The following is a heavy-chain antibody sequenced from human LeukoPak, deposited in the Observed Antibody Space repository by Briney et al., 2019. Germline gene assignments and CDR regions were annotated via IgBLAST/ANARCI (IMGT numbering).Heavy chain of an antibody. CDR3: AKGDSGSYYIDY. CDR1: GFTLSSYW. Sequence: GGSLRLSCAASGFTLSSYWMHWVRQAPGKGLVWVSRINSDGSSTSYADSVKGRFTISRDNAKNTLYLQMNSLRAEDTAVYYCAKGDSGSYYIDYWGQGTLVTVSS. V-gene: IGHV3-74*01. J-gene: IGHJ4*02. CDR2: INSDGSST. D-gene: IGHD1-26*01.